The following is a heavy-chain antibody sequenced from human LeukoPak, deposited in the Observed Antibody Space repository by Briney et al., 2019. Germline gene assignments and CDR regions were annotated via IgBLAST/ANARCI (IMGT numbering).Heavy chain of an antibody. Sequence: ASVKVSCKASGYTFTSYDINWVRQATGQGLEWMGWMNPNSGNTGYAQKFQGRVTITTDESTSTAYMELSSLRSEDTAVYYCARAYYDSSGSLGDAFDIWGQGTMVTVSS. CDR2: MNPNSGNT. D-gene: IGHD3-22*01. CDR1: GYTFTSYD. CDR3: ARAYYDSSGSLGDAFDI. V-gene: IGHV1-8*01. J-gene: IGHJ3*02.